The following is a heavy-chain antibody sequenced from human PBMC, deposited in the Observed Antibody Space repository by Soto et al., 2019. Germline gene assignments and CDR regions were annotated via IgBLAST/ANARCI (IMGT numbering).Heavy chain of an antibody. CDR1: GFSFSSFA. CDR2: ISSSSTTI. V-gene: IGHV3-48*03. D-gene: IGHD3-10*01. J-gene: IGHJ6*02. Sequence: EVQLVESGGGLVQPGGSLRLSCAASGFSFSSFAMNWVRQAPRKGLQWVSYISSSSTTIYYADSVKGRFTISRDNARNSLYLQMDSLRAEDTAVYYCARDRPRFGESDYGMDVWGQGTTVTVSS. CDR3: ARDRPRFGESDYGMDV.